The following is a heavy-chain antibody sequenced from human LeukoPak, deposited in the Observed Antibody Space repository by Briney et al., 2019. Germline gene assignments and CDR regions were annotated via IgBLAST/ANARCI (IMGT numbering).Heavy chain of an antibody. V-gene: IGHV1-8*01. D-gene: IGHD3-3*01. J-gene: IGHJ6*02. CDR3: ARLGSLLRFLEWYYYGMDV. CDR1: GYTFTSYD. CDR2: MNPNSGNT. Sequence: AASVKVSCKASGYTFTSYDINWVRQATGQGLEWMGWMNPNSGNTGYAQKFQGRVTMTRNTSISTAYMELSSLRSEDTAVYYCARLGSLLRFLEWYYYGMDVWGQGTTVTVSS.